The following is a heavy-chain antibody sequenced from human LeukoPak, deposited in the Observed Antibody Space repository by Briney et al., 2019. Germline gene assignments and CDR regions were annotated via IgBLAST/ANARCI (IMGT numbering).Heavy chain of an antibody. J-gene: IGHJ4*02. Sequence: GGSLRLSCTASEFTFSIYWMSWVRQAPGKGLEWVANINQGGSEKYYVDSVNGRFTVSRDNAKNSLYLQMNSLRAEDTAVYYCARSPAIGTVDSWVQGTLVTVSS. CDR3: ARSPAIGTVDS. D-gene: IGHD6-13*01. V-gene: IGHV3-7*01. CDR1: EFTFSIYW. CDR2: INQGGSEK.